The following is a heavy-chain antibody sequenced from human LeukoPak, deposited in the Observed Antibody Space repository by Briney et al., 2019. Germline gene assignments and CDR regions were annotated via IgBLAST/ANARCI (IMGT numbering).Heavy chain of an antibody. Sequence: ASVKVSCKASGYTFTSYDINWVRQATGQGLEWMGWMNPNSGNTGYAQKFQGRVTMTRNTSISTAYMELSSLRSEDTAVYYCARGCITMVRGVIMDWFDPWGQGTLVTVSS. CDR3: ARGCITMVRGVIMDWFDP. D-gene: IGHD3-10*01. V-gene: IGHV1-8*01. CDR2: MNPNSGNT. CDR1: GYTFTSYD. J-gene: IGHJ5*02.